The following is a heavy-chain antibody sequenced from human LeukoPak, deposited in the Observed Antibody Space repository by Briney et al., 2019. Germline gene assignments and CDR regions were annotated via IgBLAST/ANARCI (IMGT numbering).Heavy chain of an antibody. V-gene: IGHV3-7*03. J-gene: IGHJ3*02. CDR1: GLPFSTYW. CDR2: IKKDGNEK. D-gene: IGHD3-22*01. CDR3: AKAYDSSGYYYVMGAFDI. Sequence: GGSLRLSCAASGLPFSTYWMSWVRQAPGRGLEWVANIKKDGNEKYYVDSVKGRFTISRDNAKNSLYLQMNSLRAEDTALYYCAKAYDSSGYYYVMGAFDIWGQGTMVTVSS.